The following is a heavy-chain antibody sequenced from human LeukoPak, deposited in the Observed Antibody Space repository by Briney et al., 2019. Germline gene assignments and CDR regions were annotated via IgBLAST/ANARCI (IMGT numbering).Heavy chain of an antibody. CDR1: GGSISSGGYY. CDR3: ARHEDIYLVRGAMGWFDP. V-gene: IGHV4-31*03. J-gene: IGHJ5*02. D-gene: IGHD3-10*01. CDR2: IYYSGST. Sequence: PSQTLSLTCTVSGGSISSGGYYWSWIRQHPGKGLEWIGYIYYSGSTYYNPSLKSRVTISVDTSKNQFSLKLSSVTAADTAVYYCARHEDIYLVRGAMGWFDPWGQGTLVTVSS.